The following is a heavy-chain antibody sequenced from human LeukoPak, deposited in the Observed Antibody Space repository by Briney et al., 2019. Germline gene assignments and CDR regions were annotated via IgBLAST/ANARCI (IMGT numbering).Heavy chain of an antibody. CDR2: INTNTGNP. J-gene: IGHJ4*02. D-gene: IGHD6-6*01. V-gene: IGHV7-4-1*02. CDR1: GYTFTGYY. Sequence: ASVKVSCKASGYTFTGYYMHWVRQAPGQGLEWMGWINTNTGNPTYAQGFTGPFVFSLDTSVSTAYLQISSLKAEDTAVYYCARGRGGSSKRGYYFDYWGQGTLVTVSS. CDR3: ARGRGGSSKRGYYFDY.